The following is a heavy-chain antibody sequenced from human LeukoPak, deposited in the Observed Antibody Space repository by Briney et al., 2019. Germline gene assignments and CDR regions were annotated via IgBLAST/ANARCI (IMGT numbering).Heavy chain of an antibody. D-gene: IGHD1-1*01. CDR3: ARGGGSYYYYGMDV. Sequence: SETLSLTCAVYGGSFSGYYWSWIRQPPGKGREWIGEINHSGSTNYNPSLKSRVTISVDPCKNQFSLKLSSVTAADTAVYYCARGGGSYYYYGMDVWGQGTTVTVSS. CDR2: INHSGST. CDR1: GGSFSGYY. J-gene: IGHJ6*02. V-gene: IGHV4-34*01.